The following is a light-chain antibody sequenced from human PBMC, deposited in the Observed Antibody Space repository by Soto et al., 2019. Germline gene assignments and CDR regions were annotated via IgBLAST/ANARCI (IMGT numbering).Light chain of an antibody. CDR1: SSDIGGYNY. J-gene: IGLJ1*01. Sequence: QSALTQPASVSGSPGQSITFSCTGTSSDIGGYNYVSWYQQHPDRAPKLMIYEVSNRPSGVSDRFSGSKSGNTASLTISGLQAEDEADYYCTSYTSSTTNYVFGTGTKLTVL. CDR3: TSYTSSTTNYV. CDR2: EVS. V-gene: IGLV2-14*01.